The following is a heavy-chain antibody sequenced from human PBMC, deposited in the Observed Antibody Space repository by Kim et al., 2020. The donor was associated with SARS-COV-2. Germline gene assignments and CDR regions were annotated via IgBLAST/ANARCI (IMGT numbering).Heavy chain of an antibody. CDR2: TYYSGSA. CDR1: GGSISTYY. CDR3: ARCPSGYYYGMDV. Sequence: SETLSLTCIVSGGSISTYYWSWIRQSPGKGLEWIGHTYYSGSANDNPSLKSRVTISVDTSKNQFSLKLSSVTAADTAVYYCARCPSGYYYGMDVWGQGTTVTVSS. V-gene: IGHV4-59*13. J-gene: IGHJ6*02. D-gene: IGHD3-10*01.